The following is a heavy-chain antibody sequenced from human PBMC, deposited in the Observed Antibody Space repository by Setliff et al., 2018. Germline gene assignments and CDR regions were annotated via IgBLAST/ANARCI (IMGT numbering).Heavy chain of an antibody. D-gene: IGHD3-10*01. CDR1: GFSFSSFW. V-gene: IGHV3-48*04. J-gene: IGHJ6*03. CDR3: ARDNTLTTVREGGMDV. CDR2: ISTSGNTV. Sequence: GGSLRLSCAASGFSFSSFWMSWVRQPPGKGLEWVSYISTSGNTVEYVDSVKGRFTISRDNAKNLLYLEMNSLRAEDTAVYYCARDNTLTTVREGGMDVWGKGTTVTVSS.